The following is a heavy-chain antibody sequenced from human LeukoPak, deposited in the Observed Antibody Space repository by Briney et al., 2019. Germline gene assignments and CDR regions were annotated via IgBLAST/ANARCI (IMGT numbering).Heavy chain of an antibody. D-gene: IGHD5-18*01. CDR1: GYSFTTYW. CDR2: IYPGDSDA. CDR3: AITRGYNYGFFDY. Sequence: GESLKISCEGSGYSFTTYWIGWVRQMPGKALEWVGFIYPGDSDARYSPSFQGQVTISADKSISTAYLQWRSLKASDTAIYYCAITRGYNYGFFDYWGQGTLVTVSS. J-gene: IGHJ4*03. V-gene: IGHV5-51*01.